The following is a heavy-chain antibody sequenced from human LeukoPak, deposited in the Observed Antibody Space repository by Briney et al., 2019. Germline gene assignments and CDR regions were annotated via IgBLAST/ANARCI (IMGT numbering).Heavy chain of an antibody. V-gene: IGHV1-2*02. CDR2: INGNSGGT. Sequence: GGSVKVSCKASGYSFSGYYMHWVRQAPGQGFEWMGWINGNSGGTDYAQKFQGGVTMTRDTSISTAYMELSRLISDDTAVYYCARGVRGGYWGQGTLVTVSS. CDR3: ARGVRGGY. J-gene: IGHJ4*02. D-gene: IGHD3-10*01. CDR1: GYSFSGYY.